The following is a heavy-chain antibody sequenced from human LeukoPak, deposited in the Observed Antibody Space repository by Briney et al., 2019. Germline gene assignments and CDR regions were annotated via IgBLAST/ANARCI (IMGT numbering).Heavy chain of an antibody. Sequence: WETLYLPWTVSGCSLSTTGYYWSWIRQPPGKGLEWIGYIYNSGSNNYNPSLKCRVTISIDTSKKQFSLELSSVTAADTAVYYCAWIPWYSSSWYFFDNWGQGTLVTVSS. D-gene: IGHD6-13*01. CDR2: IYNSGSN. CDR1: GCSLSTTGYY. V-gene: IGHV4-61*08. J-gene: IGHJ4*02. CDR3: AWIPWYSSSWYFFDN.